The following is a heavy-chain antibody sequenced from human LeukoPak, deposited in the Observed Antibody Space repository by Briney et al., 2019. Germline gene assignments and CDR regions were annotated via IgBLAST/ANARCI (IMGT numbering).Heavy chain of an antibody. D-gene: IGHD6-19*01. CDR2: INHSGST. CDR1: GGSISSGGNY. CDR3: ARDHYSSGWYDGLGSYRNFDY. V-gene: IGHV4-39*07. Sequence: SETLSLTCTVSGGSISSGGNYWSWIRQPPGKGLEWIGEINHSGSTNYNPSLKSRVTISVDTSKNQFSLKLSSVTAADTAVYYCARDHYSSGWYDGLGSYRNFDYWGQGTLVTVSS. J-gene: IGHJ4*02.